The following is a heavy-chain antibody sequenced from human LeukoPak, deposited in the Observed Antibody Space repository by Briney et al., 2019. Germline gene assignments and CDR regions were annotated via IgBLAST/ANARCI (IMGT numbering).Heavy chain of an antibody. CDR1: GYIFTSYY. D-gene: IGHD6-25*01. Sequence: ASVKVSCKASGYIFTSYYIHWVRQAPGQRLEWMGIINPSGGSTIYPQKFQGRVSMTRDTSTSTVYMELSSLRSEDTAVYYCARVPFLLSGFWDYWGQGTLVTVSS. V-gene: IGHV1-46*01. CDR2: INPSGGST. J-gene: IGHJ4*02. CDR3: ARVPFLLSGFWDY.